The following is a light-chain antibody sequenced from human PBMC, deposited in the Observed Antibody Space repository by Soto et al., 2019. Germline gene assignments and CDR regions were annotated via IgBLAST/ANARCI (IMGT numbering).Light chain of an antibody. CDR1: SSDVGGYNY. J-gene: IGLJ1*01. Sequence: QSALTQPASVSGSPGQSITISCTGTSSDVGGYNYVSWYQQHPGKAPKLMIYEVSNQPSGVSNRFSGSKSGNTASLTISGLQAEDEADYYCSSYTSSSIPYVFGTGTKLTVL. V-gene: IGLV2-14*01. CDR2: EVS. CDR3: SSYTSSSIPYV.